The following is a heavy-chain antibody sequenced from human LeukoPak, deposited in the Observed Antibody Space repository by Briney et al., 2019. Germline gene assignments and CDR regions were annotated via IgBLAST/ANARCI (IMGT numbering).Heavy chain of an antibody. CDR3: ARREGFYDSDGYFEGDGFDI. J-gene: IGHJ3*02. V-gene: IGHV3-21*01. D-gene: IGHD3-22*01. Sequence: GGALRLSCAPSVFTFTTYRMEWVRQAPGEGLEWGSSISSSGIYTYYAESVNGRYSISRDNAKNSLYLQMNSLRAEDTAVYYCARREGFYDSDGYFEGDGFDIWGQGTMVTVSS. CDR1: VFTFTTYR. CDR2: ISSSGIYT.